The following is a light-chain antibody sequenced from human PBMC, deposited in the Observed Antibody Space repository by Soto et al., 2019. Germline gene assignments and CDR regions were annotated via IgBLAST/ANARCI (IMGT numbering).Light chain of an antibody. J-gene: IGKJ2*01. V-gene: IGKV1-33*01. CDR2: DAS. CDR3: QQYDNLPPYT. Sequence: DIQMTQSPSSLSASVGDRVTITCQASQDISNYLNWYQQKPGKAPKLLIYDASNLETGVPSRFSGSESGTDFTFTISSLQPADIATYYCQQYDNLPPYTFGQGTKLEIK. CDR1: QDISNY.